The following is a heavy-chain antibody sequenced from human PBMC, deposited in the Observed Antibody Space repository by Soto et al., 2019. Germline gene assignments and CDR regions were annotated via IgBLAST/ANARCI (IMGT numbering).Heavy chain of an antibody. Sequence: QVQLQESGPGLVKTSETLSLTCTVSGGSISSYYWSWIRQPAGKGLEWIGRIYTSGSTNYNPSLKSRVTMSVDTSKNQFSLKLSSVTAADTAVYYCARVIGVWFGELLDDAFDIWGQGTMVTVSS. CDR1: GGSISSYY. CDR3: ARVIGVWFGELLDDAFDI. CDR2: IYTSGST. V-gene: IGHV4-4*07. D-gene: IGHD3-10*01. J-gene: IGHJ3*02.